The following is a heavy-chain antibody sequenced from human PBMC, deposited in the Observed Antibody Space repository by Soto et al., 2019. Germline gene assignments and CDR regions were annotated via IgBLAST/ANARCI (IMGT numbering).Heavy chain of an antibody. V-gene: IGHV1-2*04. D-gene: IGHD1-26*01. J-gene: IGHJ4*02. Sequence: GASVKVCCKASGYTLTGYYMHRVRQAPGRGLEWMGWINPNSGGTNYAQKFQAWVTMTRDTSISTAYMEMSRLTSDDTAVYYCARGGWTSGSYYGRVDSWGQGTLVTVSS. CDR3: ARGGWTSGSYYGRVDS. CDR1: GYTLTGYY. CDR2: INPNSGGT.